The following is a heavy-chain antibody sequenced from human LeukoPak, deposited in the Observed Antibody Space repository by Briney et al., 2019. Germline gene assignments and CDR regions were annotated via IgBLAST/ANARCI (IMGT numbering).Heavy chain of an antibody. CDR2: ISPNSGGT. CDR1: GYTFTSYY. V-gene: IGHV1-2*02. CDR3: ARGRNSGSRTYYFDY. J-gene: IGHJ4*02. Sequence: GASVKVSCKASGYTFTSYYMHWVRQAPGQGLEWLAWISPNSGGTNYAQKLQGRVTLTRDTSISTAYMELSRLRSDDTAVYYCARGRNSGSRTYYFDYWGQGTLVTVSS. D-gene: IGHD1-26*01.